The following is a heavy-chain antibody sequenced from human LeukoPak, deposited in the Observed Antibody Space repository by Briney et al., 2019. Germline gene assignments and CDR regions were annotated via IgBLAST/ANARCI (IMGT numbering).Heavy chain of an antibody. CDR2: MNPNSGNT. CDR3: ARAYSSSWYTPVYYYYMDV. J-gene: IGHJ6*03. D-gene: IGHD6-13*01. CDR1: GYTFTSYD. Sequence: GASVKVSCKASGYTFTSYDINWVRQATGQGLEWMGRMNPNSGNTGYAQKFQGRVTITRNTSISTAYMELSSLRSEDAAVYYCARAYSSSWYTPVYYYYMDVWGKGTTVTASS. V-gene: IGHV1-8*03.